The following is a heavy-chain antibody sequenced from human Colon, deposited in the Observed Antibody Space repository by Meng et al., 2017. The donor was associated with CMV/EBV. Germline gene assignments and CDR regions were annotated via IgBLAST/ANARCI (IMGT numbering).Heavy chain of an antibody. V-gene: IGHV3-21*01. CDR1: GFTFSNYN. D-gene: IGHD3-22*01. J-gene: IGHJ5*01. Sequence: GESLKISCTTSGFTFSNYNMNWVRQAPGKGLEWVATISGGSYYIYYADSVKGRFTISRDNARSSLYLQMNSLGVEDTAVYYCAREGYYSGTTGYYYDSWGQGTLVIVSS. CDR3: AREGYYSGTTGYYYDS. CDR2: ISGGSYYI.